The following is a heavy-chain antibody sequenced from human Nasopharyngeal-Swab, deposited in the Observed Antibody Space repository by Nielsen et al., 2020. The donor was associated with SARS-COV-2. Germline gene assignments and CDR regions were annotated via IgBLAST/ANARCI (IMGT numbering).Heavy chain of an antibody. D-gene: IGHD2-15*01. CDR2: INAGNGNT. CDR3: ARVVVVAATQYYFDY. Sequence: ASVKVSCKASGYTFTSYAMHWVRQAPGQRLEWMGWINAGNGNTKYSQKFQGRVTITRDTSASTAYMELSSLRSEDTAVYYCARVVVVAATQYYFDYWGQGTLVTVSS. J-gene: IGHJ4*02. V-gene: IGHV1-3*01. CDR1: GYTFTSYA.